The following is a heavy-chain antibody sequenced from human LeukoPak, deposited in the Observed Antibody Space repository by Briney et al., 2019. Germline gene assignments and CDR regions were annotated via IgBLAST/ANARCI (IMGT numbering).Heavy chain of an antibody. V-gene: IGHV3-66*01. D-gene: IGHD3-10*01. CDR2: VYSGGST. J-gene: IGHJ4*02. CDR3: ARDGGSGTLGH. Sequence: GGSLRLSCAASGFTFSDYYMSWIRQAPGKGLEWVSVVYSGGSTYYADSVKGRFTISRDNSKNTLYLQMNSLRAEDTAVYYCARDGGSGTLGHWGQGTLVTVSS. CDR1: GFTFSDYY.